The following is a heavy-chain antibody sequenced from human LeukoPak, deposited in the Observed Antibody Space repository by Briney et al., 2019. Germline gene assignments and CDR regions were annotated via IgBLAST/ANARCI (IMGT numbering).Heavy chain of an antibody. CDR1: GFTFSTYG. V-gene: IGHV3-30*03. CDR2: ISYDGSNK. D-gene: IGHD3-10*01. J-gene: IGHJ4*02. CDR3: ARDGPYYYGSGTDY. Sequence: GGSLRLSCAASGFTFSTYGMHWVRQALGEGLEWVAVISYDGSNKYYADSVKGRFTISRDNSKNTLYLQMNSLRAEDTAVYYCARDGPYYYGSGTDYWGQGTLVTVSS.